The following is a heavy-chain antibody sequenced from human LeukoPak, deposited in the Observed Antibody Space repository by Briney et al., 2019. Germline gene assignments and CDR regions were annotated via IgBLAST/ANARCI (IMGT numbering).Heavy chain of an antibody. CDR1: GYIFTAYW. V-gene: IGHV5-51*01. CDR2: ISPGDSDT. D-gene: IGHD3-10*01. J-gene: IGHJ4*02. CDR3: ARLRGGELSKYYFDY. Sequence: KRGESLKISCQGSGYIFTAYWIAWVRQMPGKGLEWMGIISPGDSDTRYSPSFQGQVTMSADKSISTAYLQWSSLKASDTAMYYCARLRGGELSKYYFDYWGQGTLVTVSS.